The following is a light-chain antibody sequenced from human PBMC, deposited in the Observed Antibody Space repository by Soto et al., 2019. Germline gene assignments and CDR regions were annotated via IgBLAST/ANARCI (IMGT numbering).Light chain of an antibody. J-gene: IGLJ6*01. CDR2: DVA. Sequence: QSALTQPASVSASPGQSVTISCTGTSSDVGGSNFVSWYQQHPGKPPKLIIYDVATRPSGVSNRFSGSKSGTTASLIVSWLQTEDEADYYCGSFASSTTFVFGSGTQLTVL. V-gene: IGLV2-14*03. CDR1: SSDVGGSNF. CDR3: GSFASSTTFV.